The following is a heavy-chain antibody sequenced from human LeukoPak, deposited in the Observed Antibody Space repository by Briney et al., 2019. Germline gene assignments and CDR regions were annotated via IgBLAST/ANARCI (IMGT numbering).Heavy chain of an antibody. J-gene: IGHJ4*02. V-gene: IGHV1-46*01. CDR3: ASPKELSWSYFAPLDY. CDR1: GHTFTRSF. Sequence: GASVKVSCKASGHTFTRSFMHWVRQAPGQGLEWMGIISPSGDSPSHTQRFQGRLSMTRDMSTSTVYMELRSLRSDDTAVYYCASPKELSWSYFAPLDYWGQGTLVTVSS. D-gene: IGHD1-26*01. CDR2: ISPSGDSP.